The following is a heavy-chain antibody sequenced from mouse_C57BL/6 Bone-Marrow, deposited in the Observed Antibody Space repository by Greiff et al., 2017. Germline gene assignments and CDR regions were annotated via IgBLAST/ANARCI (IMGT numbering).Heavy chain of an antibody. V-gene: IGHV2-2*01. Sequence: VQLQQSGPGLVQPSQSLSITCTVSGFSLTSYGVHWVRQSPGKGLEWLGVIWSGGSTDYNAAFISRLSISKDNSKSQVFFKMNSLQADDTAIYYCARRNDGYYDWFAYWGQGTLVTVSA. CDR1: GFSLTSYG. J-gene: IGHJ3*01. CDR2: IWSGGST. CDR3: ARRNDGYYDWFAY. D-gene: IGHD2-3*01.